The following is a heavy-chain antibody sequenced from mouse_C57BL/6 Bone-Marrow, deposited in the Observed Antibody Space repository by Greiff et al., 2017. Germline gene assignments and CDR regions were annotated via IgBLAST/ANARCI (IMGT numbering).Heavy chain of an antibody. CDR3: ARDARLLYWYFDV. CDR1: GFTFSSYA. CDR2: ISDGGSYT. J-gene: IGHJ1*03. V-gene: IGHV5-4*01. Sequence: EVHLVESGGGLVKPGGSLKLSCAASGFTFSSYAMSWVRQTPEKRLEWVATISDGGSYTYYPDNVKGRFTISRDNAKNNLYLQMSHLKSEDTTMYYCARDARLLYWYFDVWGTGTTVTVSS. D-gene: IGHD2-3*01.